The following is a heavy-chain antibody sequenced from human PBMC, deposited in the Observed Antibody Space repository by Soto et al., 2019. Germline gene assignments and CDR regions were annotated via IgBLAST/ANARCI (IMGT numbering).Heavy chain of an antibody. CDR1: GGSISSSSYY. J-gene: IGHJ4*02. CDR3: ARVLEDYYDSSGYYLSYFDY. CDR2: IYYSGST. D-gene: IGHD3-22*01. V-gene: IGHV4-39*01. Sequence: SETLSLTCTVSGGSISSSSYYWGWIRQPPGKGLEWIGSIYYSGSTYYNPSLKSRVTISVDTSKNQFSLKLSSVTAADTAVYYCARVLEDYYDSSGYYLSYFDYWGQGTLVTVSS.